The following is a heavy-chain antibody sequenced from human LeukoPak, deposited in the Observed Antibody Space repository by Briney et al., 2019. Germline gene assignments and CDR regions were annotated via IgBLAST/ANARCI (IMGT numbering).Heavy chain of an antibody. V-gene: IGHV3-23*01. CDR3: AKDHQYCSSTSCYQPFDC. J-gene: IGHJ4*02. CDR1: GFSFSSYA. D-gene: IGHD2-2*01. CDR2: ISGSGGIT. Sequence: PGGSLRLSCEASGFSFSSYAMSWVRQAPGKGLEWVSGISGSGGITYYADAVRGRFTIYRDNSKYTLYLQMNSLRADDTAIYYCAKDHQYCSSTSCYQPFDCWGQGTLVTVSS.